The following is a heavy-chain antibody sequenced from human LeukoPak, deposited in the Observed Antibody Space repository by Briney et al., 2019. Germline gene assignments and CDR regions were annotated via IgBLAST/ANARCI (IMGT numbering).Heavy chain of an antibody. V-gene: IGHV3-30-3*01. J-gene: IGHJ4*02. D-gene: IGHD6-13*01. CDR2: ISYDGSNK. CDR3: AKGHSSSWVFDY. CDR1: GFTFSSYA. Sequence: GGSLRLSCAASGFTFSSYAMHWVRQAPGKGLEWVAVISYDGSNKYYADSVKGRFTISRDNSKNTLYLQMNSLRAEDTAVYYCAKGHSSSWVFDYWGQGTLVTVSS.